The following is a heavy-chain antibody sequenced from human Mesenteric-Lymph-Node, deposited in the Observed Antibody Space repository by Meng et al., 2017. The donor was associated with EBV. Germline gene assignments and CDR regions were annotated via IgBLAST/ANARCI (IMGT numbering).Heavy chain of an antibody. CDR3: AGAGYWRFDA. J-gene: IGHJ5*02. D-gene: IGHD6-13*01. Sequence: WSNGLFTPAGPLFRNFAVYGGSFSIYVWGWIRQPPGKGLEWIGEINYRGNTNYNPSLKSRVTVSVDTSKNQVSLKLNSVTAADTAIYYCAGAGYWRFDAWGRGTLVTVSS. CDR2: INYRGNT. V-gene: IGHV4-34*01. CDR1: GGSFSIYV.